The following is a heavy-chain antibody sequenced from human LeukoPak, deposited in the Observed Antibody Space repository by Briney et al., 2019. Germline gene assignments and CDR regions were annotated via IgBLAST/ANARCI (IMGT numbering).Heavy chain of an antibody. CDR3: AREYDFWSGYYDY. J-gene: IGHJ4*02. D-gene: IGHD3-3*01. CDR2: INPNSGGT. V-gene: IGHV1-2*02. Sequence: ASVKVSCKASGYTFTGYYMHWVRQAPGQGLEWMEWINPNSGGTNYAQKFQGRVTMTRDTSISTAYMELSRLRSDDTAVYYCAREYDFWSGYYDYWGQGTLVTVSS. CDR1: GYTFTGYY.